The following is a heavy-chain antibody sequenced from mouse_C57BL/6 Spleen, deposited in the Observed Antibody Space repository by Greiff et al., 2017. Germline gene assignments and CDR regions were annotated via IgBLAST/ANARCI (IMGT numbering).Heavy chain of an antibody. Sequence: SGAELVKPGASVKMSCKASGYTFTTYPIEWMKQNHGKSLEWIGNFHPYNDDTKYNEKFKGKATLTVEKSSSTVYLELSRLTSDDSAVYYCARRKTIYYDYDEGGFDYWGQGTTLTVSS. CDR2: FHPYNDDT. D-gene: IGHD2-4*01. CDR3: ARRKTIYYDYDEGGFDY. CDR1: GYTFTTYP. J-gene: IGHJ2*01. V-gene: IGHV1-47*01.